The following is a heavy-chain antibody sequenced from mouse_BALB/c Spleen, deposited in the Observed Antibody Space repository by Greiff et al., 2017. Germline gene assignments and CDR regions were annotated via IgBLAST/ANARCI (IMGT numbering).Heavy chain of an antibody. V-gene: IGHV5-4*02. Sequence: EVKLVESGGGLVKPGGSLKLSCAASGFTFSDYYMYWVRQTPEKRLEWVATISDGGSYTYYPDSVKGRFTISRDNAKNNLYLQMSSLKSEDTAMYYCARGITTGCAYWGQGTLVTVSA. CDR2: ISDGGSYT. J-gene: IGHJ3*01. CDR1: GFTFSDYY. D-gene: IGHD2-4*01. CDR3: ARGITTGCAY.